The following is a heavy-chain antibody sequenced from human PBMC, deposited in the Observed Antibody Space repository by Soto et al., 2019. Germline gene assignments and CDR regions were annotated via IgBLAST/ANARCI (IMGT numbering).Heavy chain of an antibody. J-gene: IGHJ3*02. CDR3: ARISYYDSSGQNRNAFDI. CDR2: INPSGGST. V-gene: IGHV1-46*01. Sequence: QVQLVQSGAEVKKPGASVKVSCKTSGYTFTSYYMHWVRQAPGQGLEWMGIINPSGGSTSYAQKFQGRVTMTRDTSTSTVYMELSSLRSEDTAVYYCARISYYDSSGQNRNAFDIWGQGTMVTVSS. D-gene: IGHD3-22*01. CDR1: GYTFTSYY.